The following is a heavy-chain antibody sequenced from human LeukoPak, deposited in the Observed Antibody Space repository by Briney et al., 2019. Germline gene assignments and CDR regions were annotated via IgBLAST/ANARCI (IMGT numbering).Heavy chain of an antibody. CDR2: INHSGST. Sequence: GSLRLSCTASGFTLGDYAMSWVRQAPGKGLEWIGEINHSGSTNYNPSLKSRVTISVDTSKNQFSLKLSSVTAADTAVYYCARGHHTARFDPWGQGTLVTVSS. J-gene: IGHJ5*02. CDR1: GFTLGDYA. CDR3: ARGHHTARFDP. V-gene: IGHV4-34*01. D-gene: IGHD2-21*02.